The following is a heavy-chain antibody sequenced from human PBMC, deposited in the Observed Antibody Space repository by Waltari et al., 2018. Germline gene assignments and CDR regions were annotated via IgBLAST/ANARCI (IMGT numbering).Heavy chain of an antibody. J-gene: IGHJ4*02. D-gene: IGHD2-21*01. CDR2: IYPADSDS. CDR3: ASGYYSRPIDF. CDR1: GHSFSTHY. V-gene: IGHV5-51*01. Sequence: AEVTKPGESLTLSCKTSGHSFSTHYIAWVRQVPGKGLEWVGLIYPADSDSTISPSFQGQVVNSVDKSTNTTFLQWRSLKASDSAMYYCASGYYSRPIDFWGQGTLVSVSS.